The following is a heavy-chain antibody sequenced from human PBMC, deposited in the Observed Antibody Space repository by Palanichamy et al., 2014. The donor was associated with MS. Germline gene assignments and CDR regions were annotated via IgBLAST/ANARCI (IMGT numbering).Heavy chain of an antibody. CDR1: RFTFSSYA. J-gene: IGHJ4*02. Sequence: EVQLLESGGGLVQPGGSLRLSCAASRFTFSSYAMSWVRQAPGKGLEWVSAISGSGSTTYYADSVKGRFTISRDNSKNTLYLQMNSLRAEDTAVYYCAKGTEIYSSSWYDYWGQGTLVTVSS. D-gene: IGHD6-13*01. CDR2: ISGSGSTT. V-gene: IGHV3-23*01. CDR3: AKGTEIYSSSWYDY.